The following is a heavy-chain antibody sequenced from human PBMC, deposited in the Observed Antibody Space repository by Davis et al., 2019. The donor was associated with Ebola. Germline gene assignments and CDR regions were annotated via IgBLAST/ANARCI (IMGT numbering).Heavy chain of an antibody. J-gene: IGHJ4*02. V-gene: IGHV3-23*01. CDR1: GFTFSSYA. Sequence: GGSLRLSCAASGFTFSSYAMSWVRQAPGKGLEWVSAISGSGGSTYYADSVKGRFTISRDNSKNTLYLQMNSLRAEDTAVYYCAKDPTIFGVVNYLDYWGQGTLVTVSS. CDR3: AKDPTIFGVVNYLDY. D-gene: IGHD3-3*01. CDR2: ISGSGGST.